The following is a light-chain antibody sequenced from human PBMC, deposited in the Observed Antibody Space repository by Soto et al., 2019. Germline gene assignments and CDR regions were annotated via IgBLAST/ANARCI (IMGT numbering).Light chain of an antibody. Sequence: ERVLTQNPGNLCVSPGEGATLSCSATQSVSSNLAWYQQKPGRSPRLIIFGTSSRATGIPARFSGSGSGTELTLTISSLQSEAFAVFYCQQYNRWPFSTFGPGTRLEI. CDR3: QQYNRWPFST. V-gene: IGKV3-15*01. CDR1: QSVSSN. J-gene: IGKJ5*01. CDR2: GTS.